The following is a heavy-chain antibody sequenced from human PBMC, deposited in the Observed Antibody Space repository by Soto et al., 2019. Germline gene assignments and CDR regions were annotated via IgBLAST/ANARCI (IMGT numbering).Heavy chain of an antibody. CDR1: GGSISSYY. J-gene: IGHJ4*02. Sequence: SETLSLTCTVSGGSISSYYWGWIRQPPGKGLEWIGSIYYSGSTYYNPSLKSRVTISVDTSKNQFSLKLSSVTAADTAVYYCARPYSAAGVYYFDYWGQGTLVTVSS. CDR2: IYYSGST. CDR3: ARPYSAAGVYYFDY. V-gene: IGHV4-39*01. D-gene: IGHD6-13*01.